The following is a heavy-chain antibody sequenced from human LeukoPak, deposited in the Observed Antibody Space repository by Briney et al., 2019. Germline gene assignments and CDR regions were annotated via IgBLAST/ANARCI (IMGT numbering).Heavy chain of an antibody. Sequence: GGSLRLSCAASGFTFSDYYMSWVRQAPGKGLAWVSYISSGGSDKNYADSVKGRFTISRDNTKNSLYLEMNSVRAEDTAVYYCARVLGSYAFDYWGQGILVTVSS. V-gene: IGHV3-11*06. CDR1: GFTFSDYY. CDR2: ISSGGSDK. J-gene: IGHJ4*02. CDR3: ARVLGSYAFDY. D-gene: IGHD1-26*01.